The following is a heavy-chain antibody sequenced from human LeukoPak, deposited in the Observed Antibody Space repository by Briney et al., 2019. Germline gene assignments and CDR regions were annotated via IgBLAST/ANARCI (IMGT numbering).Heavy chain of an antibody. CDR1: GGTFSSYA. J-gene: IGHJ3*02. CDR3: ARVGVVRGVSDAFDI. CDR2: IIPIFGTA. V-gene: IGHV1-69*05. Sequence: ASVKVSCKASGGTFSSYAISWVRQAPGQGLEWMGRIIPIFGTANYAQKFQGRVTITTDESTSTAYMELSSLRSEDTAVYYCARVGVVRGVSDAFDIWGQGTMVTVSS. D-gene: IGHD3-10*01.